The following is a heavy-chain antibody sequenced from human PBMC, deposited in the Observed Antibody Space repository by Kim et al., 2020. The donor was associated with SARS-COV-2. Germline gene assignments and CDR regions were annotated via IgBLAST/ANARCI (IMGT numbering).Heavy chain of an antibody. CDR3: ARAPVDSWFGLDV. CDR1: GYTFTKYY. CDR2: INPTSGKT. Sequence: ASVKVSCKTSGYTFTKYYTHWVRQAPGQGLEWMAVINPTSGKTIYAQKFQGRVTMAGDTSASTVYMEMSSLRSEDTGVYYCARAPVDSWFGLDVWGQGTTVTVSS. J-gene: IGHJ6*02. D-gene: IGHD5-12*01. V-gene: IGHV1-46*01.